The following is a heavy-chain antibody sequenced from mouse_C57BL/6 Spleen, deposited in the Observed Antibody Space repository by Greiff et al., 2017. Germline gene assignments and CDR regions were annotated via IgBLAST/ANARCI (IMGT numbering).Heavy chain of an antibody. CDR3: TSGAWSFAY. CDR1: GYTFTAYE. CDR2: IDPESGGT. D-gene: IGHD3-1*01. J-gene: IGHJ3*01. V-gene: IGHV1-15*01. Sequence: QVQLQQSGAELVRPGASVTLTCKASGYTFTAYEMHLVKQTPVHGLEWIGAIDPESGGTAYNQKFKGKDILTADKSSSTAYMELPSLTSEDSAVYYCTSGAWSFAYWGQGTLVTVSA.